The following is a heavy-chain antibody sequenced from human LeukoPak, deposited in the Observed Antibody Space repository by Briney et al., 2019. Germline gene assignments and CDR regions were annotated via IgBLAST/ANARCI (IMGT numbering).Heavy chain of an antibody. J-gene: IGHJ5*02. CDR1: GYTFSSYW. Sequence: GESLKISRKGSGYTFSSYWIGWVRQRPGKGLEWMGIIHAGDSNTRYSPPFQGQVTMSVDKSVSTAYLQWSSVKASDTAMYYCARMSANWFDPWGQGTLVTVSS. CDR2: IHAGDSNT. CDR3: ARMSANWFDP. D-gene: IGHD6-25*01. V-gene: IGHV5-51*01.